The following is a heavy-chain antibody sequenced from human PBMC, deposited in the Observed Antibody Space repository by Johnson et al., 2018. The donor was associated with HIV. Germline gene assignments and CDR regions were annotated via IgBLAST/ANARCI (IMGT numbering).Heavy chain of an antibody. CDR1: GFTFSSYA. V-gene: IGHV3-30*04. J-gene: IGHJ3*02. CDR3: TTTLIAARDAFDI. CDR2: ISYDGSNK. D-gene: IGHD6-6*01. Sequence: QVQLVESGGGVVQPGRSLRLSCAASGFTFSSYAMHWVRQAPGKGLEWVAVISYDGSNKYYADSVKGRFTISRDNSKNTLYLQMNSLRAGDTAVYYCTTTLIAARDAFDIWGQGTMVTVSS.